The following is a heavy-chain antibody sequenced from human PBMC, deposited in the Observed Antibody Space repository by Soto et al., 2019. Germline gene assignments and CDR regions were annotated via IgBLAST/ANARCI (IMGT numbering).Heavy chain of an antibody. CDR1: GFTFDDYA. Sequence: GGSLRLSCAASGFTFDDYAMHWARQAPGKGLEWVSGISWNSGSIGYADSVKGRFTISRDNAKNSLYLQMNSLRAEDTALYYCAKDTIAVAGPGAFDIWGQGTMVTVSS. V-gene: IGHV3-9*01. CDR3: AKDTIAVAGPGAFDI. J-gene: IGHJ3*02. CDR2: ISWNSGSI. D-gene: IGHD6-19*01.